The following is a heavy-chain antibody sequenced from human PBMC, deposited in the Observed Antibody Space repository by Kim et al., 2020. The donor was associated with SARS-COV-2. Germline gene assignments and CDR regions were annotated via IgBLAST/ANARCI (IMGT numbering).Heavy chain of an antibody. D-gene: IGHD6-13*01. V-gene: IGHV3-23*01. CDR3: TKARGLTAGASKH. Sequence: GGSLRLSCVASGFIFTNYAMTWVRQAPGKGLEWVSGINGGDNSTYYADSVKGRFTISRDNSKNTLFLQINSLRVEDTAISYCTKARGLTAGASKHWGQGT. J-gene: IGHJ4*01. CDR2: INGGDNST. CDR1: GFIFTNYA.